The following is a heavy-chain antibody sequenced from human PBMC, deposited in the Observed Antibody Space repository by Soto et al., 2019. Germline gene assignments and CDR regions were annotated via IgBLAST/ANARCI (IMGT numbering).Heavy chain of an antibody. CDR1: GGSFSGYY. CDR3: ARISPLGWFDP. Sequence: QVQLQQWGAGLLKPSETLSLTCAVYGGSFSGYYWSWIRQPPGKGLEWIGEINHSGSTNYNPSLKSGVTISVDTSKNQFSLKLSSVTAADTAVYYCARISPLGWFDPWGQGTLVTVSS. V-gene: IGHV4-34*01. D-gene: IGHD3-16*01. J-gene: IGHJ5*02. CDR2: INHSGST.